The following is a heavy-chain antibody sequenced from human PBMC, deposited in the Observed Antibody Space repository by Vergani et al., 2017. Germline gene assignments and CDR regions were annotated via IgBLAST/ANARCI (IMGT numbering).Heavy chain of an antibody. V-gene: IGHV4-59*01. CDR1: GGSISSYY. CDR3: ARRNTHQLLPLYYYYYGMDV. CDR2: IYYSGST. D-gene: IGHD2-2*01. Sequence: QVQLQESGPGLVKPSETLSLTCTVSGGSISSYYWSWIRQPPGKGLEWIGYIYYSGSTNYNPSLKSRVTISVDTSKNQFSRKLSSVTAADTALYYCARRNTHQLLPLYYYYYGMDVWGQGTTVTVSS. J-gene: IGHJ6*02.